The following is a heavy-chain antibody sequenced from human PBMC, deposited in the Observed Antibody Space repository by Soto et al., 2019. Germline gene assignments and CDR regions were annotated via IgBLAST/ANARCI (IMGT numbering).Heavy chain of an antibody. V-gene: IGHV1-69*08. CDR1: GGTFSSYT. J-gene: IGHJ4*02. CDR3: ARDQGVGTGGGMDY. Sequence: QVQLVQSGAEVKKPGSSVKVSCKASGGTFSSYTISWVRQAPGQGLEWMGRIIPILGIANYAQKFQGRVTISSDKYTVTAYMELCRLRSGDTAVYYCARDQGVGTGGGMDYWGQGTLVTVSS. D-gene: IGHD3-16*01. CDR2: IIPILGIA.